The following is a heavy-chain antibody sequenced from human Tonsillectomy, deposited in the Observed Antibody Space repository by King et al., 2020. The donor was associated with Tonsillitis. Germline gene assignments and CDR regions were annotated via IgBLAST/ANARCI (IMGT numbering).Heavy chain of an antibody. Sequence: QLQESGPGLVKPSETLSLTCSVSGGSISSSSYYWGWIRQPPGKGLEWIGNIYYSGSTYCNPSLKSRVTISVDTSKNQFSLKLSSVTAADTAMYYCARRAYYYDYFDYWGQGTLVTVSS. D-gene: IGHD3-16*01. V-gene: IGHV4-39*07. J-gene: IGHJ4*02. CDR1: GGSISSSSYY. CDR2: IYYSGST. CDR3: ARRAYYYDYFDY.